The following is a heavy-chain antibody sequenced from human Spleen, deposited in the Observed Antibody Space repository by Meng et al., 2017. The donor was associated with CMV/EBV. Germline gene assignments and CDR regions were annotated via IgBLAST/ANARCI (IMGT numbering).Heavy chain of an antibody. V-gene: IGHV3-20*04. Sequence: GGSLRLSCAVSGFTLSDAWMSWVRQPPGKGLEWVSGINWNGGSTGYADSVKGRITISRDNSKNTLSLQMISLRVEDTAVYYCAKDRVGVAGNYFAMDVWGQRTTVTVSS. CDR3: AKDRVGVAGNYFAMDV. CDR1: GFTLSDAW. D-gene: IGHD6-19*01. CDR2: INWNGGST. J-gene: IGHJ6*02.